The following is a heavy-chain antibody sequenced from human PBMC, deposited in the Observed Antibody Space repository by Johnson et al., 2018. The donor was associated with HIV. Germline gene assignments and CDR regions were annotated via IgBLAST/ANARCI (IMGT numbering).Heavy chain of an antibody. CDR1: GFTFSNYG. V-gene: IGHV3-33*01. D-gene: IGHD1-26*01. J-gene: IGHJ3*02. Sequence: QVQLVESGGGLVQPGGSLRLSCAASGFTFSNYGMHWVRQAPGKGLEWVAVIWYAGSNKYYADSVKGRFTISRDNSKNTLYLQMNSLRAEDTAVSYCARGGGTYLEPFDIWGQGTMVTVPS. CDR3: ARGGGTYLEPFDI. CDR2: IWYAGSNK.